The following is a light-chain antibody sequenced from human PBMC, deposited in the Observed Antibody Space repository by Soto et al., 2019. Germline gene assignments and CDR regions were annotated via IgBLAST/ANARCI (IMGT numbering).Light chain of an antibody. CDR3: AAWDGSLSAWV. CDR2: RND. CDR1: TSNIGYNF. V-gene: IGLV1-47*01. Sequence: QSVLTQPPSTTGTPRQRVTISCSGRTSNIGYNFVYWYQHLPGTAPKLLIYRNDERPSGVPDRFSGSKSGTSASLAISGLRSEDEADYYCAAWDGSLSAWVFGGGTKLTVL. J-gene: IGLJ3*02.